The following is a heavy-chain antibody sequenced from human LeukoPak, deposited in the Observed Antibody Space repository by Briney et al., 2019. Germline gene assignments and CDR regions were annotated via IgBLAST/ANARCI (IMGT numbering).Heavy chain of an antibody. CDR2: IGGRGGST. CDR3: AGGTGTTVRWFDP. CDR1: GFNFSNFA. D-gene: IGHD1-1*01. Sequence: PGGSLRLSCGASGFNFSNFAMSWVRQAPGKGLEWVSAIGGRGGSTYYADSVKGRFTISRDNAKNSLYLQMNSLRAEDTAVYYCAGGTGTTVRWFDPWGQGTLVTVSS. V-gene: IGHV3-23*01. J-gene: IGHJ5*02.